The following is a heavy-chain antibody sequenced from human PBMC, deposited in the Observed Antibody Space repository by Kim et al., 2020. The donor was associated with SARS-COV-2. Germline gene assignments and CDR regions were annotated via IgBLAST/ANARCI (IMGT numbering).Heavy chain of an antibody. D-gene: IGHD1-26*01. CDR2: IENDGDT. CDR3: ATGLVGATPY. CDR1: GVSIGNYY. J-gene: IGHJ4*02. Sequence: SETLSLTCTVSGVSIGNYYWSWVRQPPGKGLEWIGYIENDGDTNYNPSLKSRVTISVDTSKNQVSLELTSVTAADTAVYYCATGLVGATPYWGQGTLVIASS. V-gene: IGHV4-59*01.